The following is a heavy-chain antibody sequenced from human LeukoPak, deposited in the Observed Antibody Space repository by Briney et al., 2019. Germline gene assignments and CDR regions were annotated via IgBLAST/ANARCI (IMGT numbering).Heavy chain of an antibody. CDR2: ICAYNGNT. Sequence: ASVKVSCKASGYTFTNFGISWVRQAPGQGLEWMGWICAYNGNTNYAQKLQGRVTMTTDTSTGTAYMELRSLRSDDTAVYYCARDLEYSSSSEWGYWGQGTLVTVSS. CDR3: ARDLEYSSSSEWGY. CDR1: GYTFTNFG. V-gene: IGHV1-18*01. J-gene: IGHJ4*02. D-gene: IGHD6-6*01.